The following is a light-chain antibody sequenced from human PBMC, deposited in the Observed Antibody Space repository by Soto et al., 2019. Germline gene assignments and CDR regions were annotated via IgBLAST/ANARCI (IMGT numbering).Light chain of an antibody. Sequence: QSVLTQPPSASGTPGQRVTISCSGSSSSIGSNTVNWYQQLPGTAPTLLIYYNNQRPSGVPDRFSGSKSGTSASLAISGLQSEDEAHYYCAAWDDSLYGWVFGGGTKLTVL. J-gene: IGLJ3*02. V-gene: IGLV1-44*01. CDR1: SSSIGSNT. CDR3: AAWDDSLYGWV. CDR2: YNN.